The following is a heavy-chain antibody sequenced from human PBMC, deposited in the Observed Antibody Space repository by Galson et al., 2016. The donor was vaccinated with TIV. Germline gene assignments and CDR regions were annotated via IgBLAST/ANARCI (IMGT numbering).Heavy chain of an antibody. CDR2: MYPADSDV. D-gene: IGHD5-18*01. J-gene: IGHJ4*02. V-gene: IGHV5-51*03. Sequence: QSGAEVKKPGESLRISCKSSGYSFTSSWIAWVRLLPGKGLQWVGIMYPADSDVRYSPSFEAQVTISPDASISTAYLQWSSLEASDTAIYYCARAPGYSGYSYGYFDDWGQGTLVTVSS. CDR3: ARAPGYSGYSYGYFDD. CDR1: GYSFTSSW.